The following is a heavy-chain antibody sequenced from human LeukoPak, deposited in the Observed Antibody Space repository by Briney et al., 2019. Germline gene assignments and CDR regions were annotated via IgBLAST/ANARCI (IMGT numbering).Heavy chain of an antibody. CDR3: ARVVSGWSAFDY. CDR2: INPNSGGT. D-gene: IGHD6-19*01. V-gene: IGHV1-2*02. J-gene: IGHJ4*02. CDR1: GGTFSSYA. Sequence: ASVKVSCKASGGTFSSYAISWVRQAPGQGLEWMGWINPNSGGTNYAQKFQGRVTMTRDTSISTAYMELSRLRSDDTAVYYCARVVSGWSAFDYWGQGTLVTVSS.